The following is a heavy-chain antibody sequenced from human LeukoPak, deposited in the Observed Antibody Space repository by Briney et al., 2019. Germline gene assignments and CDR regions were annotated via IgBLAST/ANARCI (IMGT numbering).Heavy chain of an antibody. J-gene: IGHJ5*02. D-gene: IGHD6-19*01. V-gene: IGHV3-21*01. CDR2: ISSSSSYI. CDR3: VREGGSGWYSGWFDP. CDR1: GFTFSSYS. Sequence: GGSLRLSCAASGFTFSSYSMNWVRQAPGKGLEWVSSISSSSSYIYSADSVKGRFTISRDNADNSLYLQMSSLRAEDTALYYCVREGGSGWYSGWFDPWGQGTLVTVSS.